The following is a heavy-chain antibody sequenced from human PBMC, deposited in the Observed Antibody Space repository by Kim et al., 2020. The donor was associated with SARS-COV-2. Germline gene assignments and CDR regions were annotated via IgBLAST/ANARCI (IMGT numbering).Heavy chain of an antibody. V-gene: IGHV5-51*01. CDR2: IYPGNSDT. J-gene: IGHJ5*02. Sequence: GESLKISCEGSGYSFTTYWIAWVRQIPGKGLEWMGIIYPGNSDTKYSPSFQGRVTIPADKSINTAYLPLSSLKASDTAMYYCARLSQGQYCRDNNCYFSWLNPWGRGARVTVSS. CDR1: GYSFTTYW. D-gene: IGHD2-15*01. CDR3: ARLSQGQYCRDNNCYFSWLNP.